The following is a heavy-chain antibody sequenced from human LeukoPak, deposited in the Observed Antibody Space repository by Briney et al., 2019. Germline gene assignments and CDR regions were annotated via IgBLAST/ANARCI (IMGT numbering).Heavy chain of an antibody. CDR2: ISYSGST. CDR3: ARGRVVDPHYGIESRYFDL. D-gene: IGHD3-10*01. V-gene: IGHV4-59*01. CDR1: GGSISRYY. Sequence: SETLSLTCTVSGGSISRYYWSWIRQPQGKGLESIGYISYSGSTNYNPSLKSRVTISVDTSKNQFSLNLNSVTAADTALYYCARGRVVDPHYGIESRYFDLWGRGTLVTVSS. J-gene: IGHJ2*01.